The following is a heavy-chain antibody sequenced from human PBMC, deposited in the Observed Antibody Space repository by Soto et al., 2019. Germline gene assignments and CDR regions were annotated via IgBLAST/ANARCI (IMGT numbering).Heavy chain of an antibody. V-gene: IGHV3-30*14. D-gene: IGHD6-19*01. CDR2: VSHDGKSG. CDR3: ARLDKFNGGWS. CDR1: GFTFSSYA. Sequence: QVQLVESGGGVVQPGRSLRLSCAASGFTFSSYAMHWVRRATGKGLEWVAAVSHDGKSGFYADSVSGRFTVSRDNSNNLVYLQMDRLRPEDTALFYCARLDKFNGGWSWGQGTAVTVSS. J-gene: IGHJ4*02.